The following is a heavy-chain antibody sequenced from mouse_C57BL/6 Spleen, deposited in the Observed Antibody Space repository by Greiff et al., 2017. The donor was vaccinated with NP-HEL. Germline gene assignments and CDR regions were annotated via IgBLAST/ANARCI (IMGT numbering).Heavy chain of an antibody. Sequence: QVQLQQSGAELARPGASVKLSCKASGYTFTSYGISWVKQRTGQGLEWIGEIYPRSGNTYYNEKFKGKATLTADKSSSTAYMELRSLTSEDSAVYFCAREEASGSYWYFDVWGTGTTVTVSS. CDR1: GYTFTSYG. V-gene: IGHV1-81*01. CDR3: AREEASGSYWYFDV. J-gene: IGHJ1*03. CDR2: IYPRSGNT. D-gene: IGHD6-1*01.